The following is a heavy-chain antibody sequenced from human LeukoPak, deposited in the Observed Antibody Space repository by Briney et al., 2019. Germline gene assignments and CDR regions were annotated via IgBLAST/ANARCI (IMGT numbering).Heavy chain of an antibody. Sequence: SETLSLTCTVSGGSISSYYWSWIRQPPGKGLEWIGYVYYTGNTKYNPSLKSRVTVSVDTSKNHFSLKLSSVTAADTAVYYCARHGCYSGSGSYYWFDPWGQGTLVTVSS. CDR1: GGSISSYY. D-gene: IGHD3-10*01. V-gene: IGHV4-59*08. J-gene: IGHJ5*02. CDR3: ARHGCYSGSGSYYWFDP. CDR2: VYYTGNT.